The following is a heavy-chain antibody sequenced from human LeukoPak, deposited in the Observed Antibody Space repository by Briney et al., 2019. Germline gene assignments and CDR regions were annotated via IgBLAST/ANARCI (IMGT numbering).Heavy chain of an antibody. D-gene: IGHD3-3*01. CDR3: ARPPYDFWSGYYHDTSFDY. J-gene: IGHJ4*02. Sequence: SVKVSCKASGGTFSSYAISWVRQAPGQGLEWMGRIIPIFGTANYAQKFQGRVTITTDESTSTAYMELSSLRSEDTAVYYCARPPYDFWSGYYHDTSFDYWGQGTLVTVSS. CDR1: GGTFSSYA. V-gene: IGHV1-69*05. CDR2: IIPIFGTA.